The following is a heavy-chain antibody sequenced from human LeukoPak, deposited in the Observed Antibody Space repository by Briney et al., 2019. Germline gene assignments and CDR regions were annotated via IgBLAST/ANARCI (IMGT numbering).Heavy chain of an antibody. CDR1: GGTFSSYA. D-gene: IGHD5-24*01. CDR3: AREERWLQPE. J-gene: IGHJ4*02. V-gene: IGHV1-69*04. CDR2: IIPILGIA. Sequence: SVKVSCKASGGTFSSYAISWVRQAPGQGLEWMGRIIPILGIANYAQKFQGRVTITADKSMSTAYMELSSLRSEDTAVYYCAREERWLQPEWGQGTLVTVSS.